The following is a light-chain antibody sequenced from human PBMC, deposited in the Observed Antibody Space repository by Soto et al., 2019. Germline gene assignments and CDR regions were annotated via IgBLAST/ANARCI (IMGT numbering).Light chain of an antibody. CDR3: QQYGTSPVT. J-gene: IGKJ4*01. CDR1: QSVRYNY. CDR2: AAA. Sequence: EILLTQSPGTLSLSPGETATLSCRASQSVRYNYLAWYQQRPGQPPRLLIHAAASRASGIPDRFSGSVSGTDFTLTIRRLEPEDFAVYFCQQYGTSPVTFGGGTKVDIK. V-gene: IGKV3-20*01.